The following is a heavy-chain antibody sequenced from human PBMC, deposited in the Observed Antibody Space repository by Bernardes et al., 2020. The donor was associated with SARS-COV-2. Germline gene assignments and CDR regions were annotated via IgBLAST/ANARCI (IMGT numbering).Heavy chain of an antibody. J-gene: IGHJ4*02. D-gene: IGHD1-26*01. Sequence: VGSLRLSCAASGITFKTHWMHWVRQVPGKGLVWVSRIAGDGSGTTYADSVKGRFTISRDNAKNTLYLQMNSLRAEDSAVYYCAGTTTTCCDYWGQGTLVTVSS. V-gene: IGHV3-74*01. CDR2: IAGDGSGT. CDR3: AGTTTTCCDY. CDR1: GITFKTHW.